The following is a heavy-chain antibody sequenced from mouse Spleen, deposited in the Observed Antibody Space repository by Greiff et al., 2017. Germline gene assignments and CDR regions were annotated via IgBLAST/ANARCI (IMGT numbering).Heavy chain of an antibody. V-gene: IGHV2-2*01. CDR2: IWSGGST. CDR3: ARDGYDYDVYAMDY. D-gene: IGHD2-4*01. J-gene: IGHJ4*01. Sequence: QVQLKESGPGLVQPSQSLSITCTVSGFSLTSYGVHWVRQSPGKGLEWLGVIWSGGSTDYNAAFISRLSISKDNSKSQVFFKMNSLQADDTAIYYCARDGYDYDVYAMDYWGQGTSVTVSS. CDR1: GFSLTSYG.